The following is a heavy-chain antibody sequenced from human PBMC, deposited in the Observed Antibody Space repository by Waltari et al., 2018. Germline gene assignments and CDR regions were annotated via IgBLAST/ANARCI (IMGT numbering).Heavy chain of an antibody. Sequence: QVQLVQSGAEVKKPGASVKVSCKASGYTFTSYDINWVRQATGQGLEWMGWMNPNSGNTGYAQKFQGRVTMTRNTSISTAYMELSSLRSEDTAVYYCARGVALVVAYYHGSFDYWGQGTLVTVSS. CDR1: GYTFTSYD. V-gene: IGHV1-8*01. CDR3: ARGVALVVAYYHGSFDY. CDR2: MNPNSGNT. D-gene: IGHD3-22*01. J-gene: IGHJ4*02.